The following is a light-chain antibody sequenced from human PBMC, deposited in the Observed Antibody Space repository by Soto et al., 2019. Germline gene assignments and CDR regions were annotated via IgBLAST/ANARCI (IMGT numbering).Light chain of an antibody. CDR1: SSDVGGYNY. J-gene: IGLJ1*01. Sequence: SALPQPASVSGSPGQSITISCTGTSSDVGGYNYVSWYQQHPGKAPKLMIYDVSNRPSGVSNRFSGPKSGNTASLTISGLQAEDEVDYYCSSYTSSSTPYVFGTGTKVTVL. CDR3: SSYTSSSTPYV. CDR2: DVS. V-gene: IGLV2-14*01.